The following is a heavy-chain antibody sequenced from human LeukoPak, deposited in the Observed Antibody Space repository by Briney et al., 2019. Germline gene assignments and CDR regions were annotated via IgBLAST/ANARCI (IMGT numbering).Heavy chain of an antibody. CDR3: ARVGGYYDSSGRPSNWFDP. D-gene: IGHD3-22*01. J-gene: IGHJ5*02. Sequence: SETLSLTCAVSGGFISSSGYSWSWIRQPPGKGLEWIGYIYHSGSTYYNPSLKSRVTISVDRSKNQFSLKLSSVTAADTAVYYCARVGGYYDSSGRPSNWFDPWGQGTLVTVSS. CDR2: IYHSGST. V-gene: IGHV4-30-2*01. CDR1: GGFISSSGYS.